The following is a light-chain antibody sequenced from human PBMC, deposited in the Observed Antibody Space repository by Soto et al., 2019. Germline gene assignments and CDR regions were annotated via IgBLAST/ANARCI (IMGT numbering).Light chain of an antibody. J-gene: IGKJ1*01. CDR2: KAS. V-gene: IGKV1-5*03. CDR1: QSLNDW. CDR3: QQYNGYPWT. Sequence: DIQVTQSPSTLSASVGDRVTITCRASQSLNDWLAWYPQKPGKAPKLLIYKASGLESGVPSRFTGSGSGTEFTLTISILQPDDFATYYCQQYNGYPWTFGQGTKVEIK.